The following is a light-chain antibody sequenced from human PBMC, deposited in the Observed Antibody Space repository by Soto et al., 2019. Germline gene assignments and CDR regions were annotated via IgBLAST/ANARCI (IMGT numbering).Light chain of an antibody. V-gene: IGKV3-20*01. Sequence: EIVLTQSPGTLSLSPGERATLSCRARQSVSSSYLAWYQQRPGQAPRLLIYGASSRATGIPDRFSGSGSGTDFTLTISRLEPEDFAVYYCQQYGSLLTFGGGTKVDIK. CDR3: QQYGSLLT. CDR1: QSVSSSY. J-gene: IGKJ4*01. CDR2: GAS.